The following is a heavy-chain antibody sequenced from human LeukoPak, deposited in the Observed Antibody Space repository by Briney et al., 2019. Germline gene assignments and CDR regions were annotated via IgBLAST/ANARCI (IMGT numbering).Heavy chain of an antibody. V-gene: IGHV1-2*02. D-gene: IGHD3-3*01. Sequence: ASVKVSCKASGYTSTAYYMHWVRQAPGQGPEWMGWINPNIGGTKYAQKFQGRVTMTRDTSISTAYMELSRLRSDDTAVYYCARNDDLSPFFDSWGQGTLVTVSS. CDR3: ARNDDLSPFFDS. CDR2: INPNIGGT. CDR1: GYTSTAYY. J-gene: IGHJ4*02.